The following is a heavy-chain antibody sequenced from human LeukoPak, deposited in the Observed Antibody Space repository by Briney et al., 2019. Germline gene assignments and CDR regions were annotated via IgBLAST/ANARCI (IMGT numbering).Heavy chain of an antibody. CDR1: GFTFSSYG. J-gene: IGHJ6*02. Sequence: GGSLRLSCAASGFTFSSYGMHWVRQAPGKGLAWVAVIWYDGSNKYYADSVKGRFTISRDNSKNTLYLQMNSLRAEDTAVYYCASLLRGDPELDYYYYGMDVWGQGTTVTVSS. CDR2: IWYDGSNK. V-gene: IGHV3-33*01. CDR3: ASLLRGDPELDYYYYGMDV. D-gene: IGHD4-17*01.